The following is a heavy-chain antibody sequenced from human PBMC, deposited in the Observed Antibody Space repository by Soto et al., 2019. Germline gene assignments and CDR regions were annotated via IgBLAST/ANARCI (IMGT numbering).Heavy chain of an antibody. Sequence: EVQLVESGGGLVKPGGCLRLSCAASGFTFSTYSMNWVRQAPGKGLEWVSSLSGSSIYIYYADSVKGRFTISRDNAKNSLYLQMNSLRVDDTAVYYCARDRIAALPDYWGPGTLVTVSS. CDR2: LSGSSIYI. V-gene: IGHV3-21*01. CDR3: ARDRIAALPDY. D-gene: IGHD6-6*01. J-gene: IGHJ4*02. CDR1: GFTFSTYS.